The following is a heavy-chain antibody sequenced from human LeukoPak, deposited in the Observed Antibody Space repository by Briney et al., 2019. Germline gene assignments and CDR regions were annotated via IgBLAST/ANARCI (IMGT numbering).Heavy chain of an antibody. D-gene: IGHD6-19*01. CDR3: ARGEAGWYPYYYYYMDV. V-gene: IGHV1-8*02. Sequence: GASVKVSCKASGGTFSSYAISWVRQATGQGLEWMGWMNPNSGNTGYAQKFQGRVTMTRNTSISTAYMELSSLRSEDTAVYYCARGEAGWYPYYYYYMDVWGKGTTVTISS. CDR2: MNPNSGNT. J-gene: IGHJ6*03. CDR1: GGTFSSYA.